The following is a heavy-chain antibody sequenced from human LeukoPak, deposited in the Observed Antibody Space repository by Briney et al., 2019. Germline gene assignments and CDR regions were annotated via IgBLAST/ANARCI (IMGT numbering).Heavy chain of an antibody. D-gene: IGHD3-10*01. Sequence: GGSLRLSCSASGFTFSTYGMHWVRQAPGKGLEWVAVIWYDGGNKFYGDSVKGRFTISRDNSKNTLYLQMNSLRADDTAVYYCARGLQWFGEYMRFDPWGQGTLVTASS. J-gene: IGHJ5*02. CDR3: ARGLQWFGEYMRFDP. V-gene: IGHV3-33*01. CDR2: IWYDGGNK. CDR1: GFTFSTYG.